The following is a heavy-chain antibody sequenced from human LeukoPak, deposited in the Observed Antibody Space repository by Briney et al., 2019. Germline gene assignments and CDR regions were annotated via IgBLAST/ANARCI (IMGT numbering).Heavy chain of an antibody. CDR3: ARDPPAVAANTYG. Sequence: GGSLRLSCAASGVTVGNNYMNWVRQAPGKGLEWVSLIYSGGSAHYADSVKGRFTISRDNSKDTLYLQMNSLRVDDTAVYYCARDPPAVAANTYGWGQGTLVTVSS. CDR1: GVTVGNNY. V-gene: IGHV3-66*01. CDR2: IYSGGSA. J-gene: IGHJ4*02. D-gene: IGHD6-6*01.